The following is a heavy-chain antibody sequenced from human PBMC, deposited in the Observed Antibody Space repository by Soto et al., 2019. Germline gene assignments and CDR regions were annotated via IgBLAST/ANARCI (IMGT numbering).Heavy chain of an antibody. V-gene: IGHV4-4*02. CDR3: ASSTWIQLTWYYDL. Sequence: QVQLQESCPGLVKPSGTLSLTCAVSGGSISRSNWWSWVRQPPGKGLGWIGEIYHSGSTNYNPSLKSRVTSAVDKSKSQFSLKLGSVTAADTAVYYCASSTWIQLTWYYDLWGRGTLVTVSS. D-gene: IGHD5-18*01. CDR1: GGSISRSNW. J-gene: IGHJ2*01. CDR2: IYHSGST.